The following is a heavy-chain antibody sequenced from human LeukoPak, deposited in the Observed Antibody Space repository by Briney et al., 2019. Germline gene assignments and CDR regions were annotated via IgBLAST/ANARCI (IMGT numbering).Heavy chain of an antibody. D-gene: IGHD1-1*01. J-gene: IGHJ4*02. CDR2: IGNDSGNT. CDR3: ARDHNYAFDN. Sequence: GGSLRLSCTASGFPFIEYSMNWVRQVPGKGLEWISYIGNDSGNTKYADSVRGRFTISADKAKNSLYLQMNSLRVEDKAVYYCARDHNYAFDNWGQGTLVSVAS. V-gene: IGHV3-48*01. CDR1: GFPFIEYS.